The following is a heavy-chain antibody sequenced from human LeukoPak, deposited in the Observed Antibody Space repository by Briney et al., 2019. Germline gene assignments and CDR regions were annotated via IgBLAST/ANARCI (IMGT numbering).Heavy chain of an antibody. Sequence: PSETLSLTCTVSGYSISSGYFWGWIRQPPGKGLEWIGSFYHSGITYYNPSLKSRVTISVEMSKNQFSLKLSSVTAADTAIYYCARPFLRFSSGWHFDYWGQGILVTVSS. V-gene: IGHV4-38-2*02. CDR1: GYSISSGYF. CDR2: FYHSGIT. CDR3: ARPFLRFSSGWHFDY. J-gene: IGHJ4*02. D-gene: IGHD6-19*01.